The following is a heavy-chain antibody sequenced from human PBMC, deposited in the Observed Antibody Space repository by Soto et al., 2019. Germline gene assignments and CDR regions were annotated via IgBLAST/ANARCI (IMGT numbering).Heavy chain of an antibody. V-gene: IGHV4-4*02. Sequence: LSLTCAVSGDSIRSSNWWSWVRRPPGKGLEWIGEISHSGSTNYNPSLKSRVTISVDKSKNQFSLKLSSVTAADTAEYYCARVKGSYGYYFYGMDVWGQGTTVTVSS. CDR1: GDSIRSSNW. D-gene: IGHD1-26*01. J-gene: IGHJ6*02. CDR2: ISHSGST. CDR3: ARVKGSYGYYFYGMDV.